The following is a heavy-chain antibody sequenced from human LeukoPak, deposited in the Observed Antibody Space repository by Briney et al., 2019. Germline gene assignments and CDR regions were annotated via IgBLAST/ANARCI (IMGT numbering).Heavy chain of an antibody. D-gene: IGHD6-13*01. CDR1: GGSISSGDYF. CDR2: IYRSGST. V-gene: IGHV4-30-2*01. CDR3: ARDSHSSSFL. Sequence: PSQTLSLTCTVSGGSISSGDYFWSWIRQPPGKGLEWIGHIYRSGSTYYNPSLNSRVTISVDRSKNQFSLKLSSVTAADTAVYYCARDSHSSSFLWGQGTLVTVSS. J-gene: IGHJ4*02.